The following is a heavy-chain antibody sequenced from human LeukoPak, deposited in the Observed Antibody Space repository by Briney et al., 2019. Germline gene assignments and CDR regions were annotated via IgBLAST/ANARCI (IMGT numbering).Heavy chain of an antibody. V-gene: IGHV4-39*01. CDR2: IYYSGST. CDR3: GNDYGGNP. Sequence: SETLSLTCTVSGDSISSSNHYGGWIRQPPGRGVECVGSIYYSGSTYYNPSLKSPVTVSVDTSKNQFSLKLSSVTAAAAAVYFCGNDYGGNPWGQGTLVTVAS. J-gene: IGHJ5*02. D-gene: IGHD4-23*01. CDR1: GDSISSSNHY.